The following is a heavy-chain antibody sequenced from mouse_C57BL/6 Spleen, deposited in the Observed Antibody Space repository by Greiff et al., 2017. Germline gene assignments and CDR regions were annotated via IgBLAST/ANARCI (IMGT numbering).Heavy chain of an antibody. CDR2: ISGGGGNT. D-gene: IGHD6-5*01. CDR1: GFTFSSYT. Sequence: EVKVVESGGGLVKPGGSLKLSCAASGFTFSSYTMSWVRQTPEKRLEWVATISGGGGNTYYPDSVKGRFTISRDNAKNTLYLQMSSLRSEDTALYYCARQALYYFDYWGQGTTRTVSS. V-gene: IGHV5-9*01. J-gene: IGHJ2*01. CDR3: ARQALYYFDY.